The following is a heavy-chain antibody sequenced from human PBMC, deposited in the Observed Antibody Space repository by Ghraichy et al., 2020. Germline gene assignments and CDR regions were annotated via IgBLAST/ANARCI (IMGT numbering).Heavy chain of an antibody. CDR3: ARHSREVRGSYYLRYFDY. V-gene: IGHV4-39*01. CDR1: GCSISSSSYY. CDR2: IYYSRTT. J-gene: IGHJ4*02. D-gene: IGHD1-26*01. Sequence: SETLSLTCTVSGCSISSSSYYWGWIRQPPGKGLEWLRSIYYSRTTYYNSSLKSRITMSVDTSKKQFSLKLSSVTAADTAEYYCARHSREVRGSYYLRYFDYWGQGTLVTVSS.